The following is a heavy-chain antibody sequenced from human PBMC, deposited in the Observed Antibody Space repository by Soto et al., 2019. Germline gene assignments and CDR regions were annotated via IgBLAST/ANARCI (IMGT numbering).Heavy chain of an antibody. V-gene: IGHV4-30-4*01. CDR1: GGSISSGDYY. D-gene: IGHD3-22*01. Sequence: PSATLSLTCTVSGGSISSGDYYWSWIRQPPGKGLEWIGYIYYSGSTYYNPSLKSRVTISVDTSKNQFSLKLSSVTAADTAVYYCARDLRLNYYDSSGYPDYWGQGTLVTVSS. CDR3: ARDLRLNYYDSSGYPDY. CDR2: IYYSGST. J-gene: IGHJ4*02.